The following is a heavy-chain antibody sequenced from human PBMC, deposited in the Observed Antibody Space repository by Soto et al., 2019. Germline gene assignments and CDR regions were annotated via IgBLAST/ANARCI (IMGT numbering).Heavy chain of an antibody. CDR3: ARGSHREYYEFWSGYHYPNWFDP. Sequence: SETLSLTCSVSGGSISSYYWSWIRQPPGKGLEWIGYIYYSGSTNYNPSLKSRVTISVETSKNQFSLKLSSVTAADTAVYYCARGSHREYYEFWSGYHYPNWFDPWGKGPLVTDSS. CDR1: GGSISSYY. V-gene: IGHV4-59*01. D-gene: IGHD3-3*01. J-gene: IGHJ5*02. CDR2: IYYSGST.